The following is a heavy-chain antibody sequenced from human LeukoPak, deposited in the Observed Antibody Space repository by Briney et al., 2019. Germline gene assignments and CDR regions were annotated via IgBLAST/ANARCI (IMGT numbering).Heavy chain of an antibody. CDR1: GVSISSGDYY. V-gene: IGHV4-30-4*01. CDR2: IYYSGST. Sequence: SETLSLTCTVSGVSISSGDYYWSWIRQPPGKGLEWIGYIYYSGSTYYNPSLKSRVTISVDTSKNQFSLKLSSVTAADTAVYYCARRTEVGGYPVWGQGTLVTVSS. D-gene: IGHD3-22*01. CDR3: ARRTEVGGYPV. J-gene: IGHJ4*02.